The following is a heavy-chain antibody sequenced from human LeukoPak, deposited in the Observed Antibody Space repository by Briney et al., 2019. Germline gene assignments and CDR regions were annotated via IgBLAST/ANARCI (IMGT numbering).Heavy chain of an antibody. CDR1: GFTFSSYW. CDR3: ARYYYGSGSYYAKYYFDY. V-gene: IGHV3-7*01. Sequence: PGGSLRLSCAASGFTFSSYWMSWVRQAPGKGLEWVANIQQDGSEKYYVDSVKGRFTISRDNAKNSLYLHMNSLRAEDTAIYYCARYYYGSGSYYAKYYFDYWGQGTLVTVSP. CDR2: IQQDGSEK. D-gene: IGHD3-10*01. J-gene: IGHJ4*02.